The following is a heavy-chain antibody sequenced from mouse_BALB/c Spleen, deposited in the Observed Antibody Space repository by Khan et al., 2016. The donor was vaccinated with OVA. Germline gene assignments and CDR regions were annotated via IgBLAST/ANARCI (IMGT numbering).Heavy chain of an antibody. D-gene: IGHD1-2*01. J-gene: IGHJ2*01. V-gene: IGHV3-2*02. CDR1: GYSITSGYG. Sequence: EVQLQESGPGLVKPSQSLSLTCTVTGYSITSGYGWNWIRQFPGNKLEWMGYISYSGSTNHNPSLKSRISITRDTSKNQFFRQLNSVTTEDTATYYCARTARIKYWGQGTTLTVSS. CDR3: ARTARIKY. CDR2: ISYSGST.